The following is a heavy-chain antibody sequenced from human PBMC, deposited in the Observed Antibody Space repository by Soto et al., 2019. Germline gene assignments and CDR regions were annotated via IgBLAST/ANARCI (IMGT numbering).Heavy chain of an antibody. V-gene: IGHV6-1*01. CDR2: TYYRSRWYN. J-gene: IGHJ6*03. CDR3: AGTTSHQWYYMDV. Sequence: SQTLSLTCAISGDSVSSNSAAWNWIRLSPARGLEWLARTYYRSRWYNDYAVSVRSRITVNPDTSKNQFSLQLTSVTPEDTAVYYCAGTTSHQWYYMDVWGKGTTVTVSS. CDR1: GDSVSSNSAA. D-gene: IGHD1-7*01.